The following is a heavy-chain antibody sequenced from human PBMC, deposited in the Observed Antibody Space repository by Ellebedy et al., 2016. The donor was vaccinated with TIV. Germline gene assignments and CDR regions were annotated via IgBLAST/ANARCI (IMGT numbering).Heavy chain of an antibody. CDR1: GGTFSSYA. J-gene: IGHJ4*02. D-gene: IGHD3-10*01. CDR2: IIPIFGTA. Sequence: AASVKVSCKASGGTFSSYAISWVRQAPGQGLEWMGGIIPIFGTANYAQKFQGRGTITADESTSTAYMELSNLRAEDTAVYYCARDPAPDYGSGSYYVDYWGQGTLVTVSS. CDR3: ARDPAPDYGSGSYYVDY. V-gene: IGHV1-69*13.